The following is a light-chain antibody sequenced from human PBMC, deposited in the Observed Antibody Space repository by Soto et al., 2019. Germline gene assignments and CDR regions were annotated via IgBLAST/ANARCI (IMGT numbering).Light chain of an antibody. Sequence: AIRMTQSPSSLPASTGERVTITCRASQGITSYLAWYQQKPGKAPKVLIHNAFALQGGVPSRFSGSGSGTDFTLTISSLQSEDFATYYCQQYYTFPWTLGEGTKVEMK. J-gene: IGKJ1*01. CDR1: QGITSY. CDR2: NAF. CDR3: QQYYTFPWT. V-gene: IGKV1-8*01.